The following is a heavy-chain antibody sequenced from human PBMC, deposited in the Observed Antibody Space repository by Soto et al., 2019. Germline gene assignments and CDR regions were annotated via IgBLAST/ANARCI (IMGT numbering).Heavy chain of an antibody. V-gene: IGHV3-48*03. D-gene: IGHD3-10*01. CDR1: GFTFSSYE. CDR3: ARERYDSGRPFDY. Sequence: EVQLVESGGGLVQPGGSLRLSCAASGFTFSSYELNWVRQAPGKGLEWVSYISTSPGVIYYGDSVKGRFTISRDNAKNSLYLQMNSLRAEDTAVYYCARERYDSGRPFDYWGQGTLVTVSS. CDR2: ISTSPGVI. J-gene: IGHJ4*02.